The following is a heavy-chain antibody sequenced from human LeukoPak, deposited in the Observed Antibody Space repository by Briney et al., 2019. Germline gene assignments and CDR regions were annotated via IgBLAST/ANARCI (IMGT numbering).Heavy chain of an antibody. Sequence: ASVKVSCEASGYSFTGYYMHWVRQAPGQGVEWMGWINPNSGGTNYAQKFQGRVTMTRDTSISTAYMELSRLRSDDTAVYYCANGGYSYGLDFDYWGQGTLVTVSS. V-gene: IGHV1-2*02. J-gene: IGHJ4*02. CDR3: ANGGYSYGLDFDY. D-gene: IGHD5-18*01. CDR1: GYSFTGYY. CDR2: INPNSGGT.